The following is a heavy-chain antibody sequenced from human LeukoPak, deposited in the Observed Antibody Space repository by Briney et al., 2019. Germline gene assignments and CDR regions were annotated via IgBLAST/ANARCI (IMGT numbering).Heavy chain of an antibody. CDR1: GGSISSGDYY. CDR3: ARLRLNDAFDI. D-gene: IGHD6-19*01. Sequence: SETLSLTCTVSGGSISSGDYYGSWIRQPPGKGLKWIGYIYYSGSTYYNPSLKSRVTISVDTSKNQFSLKLSSVTAADTAVYYCARLRLNDAFDIWGQGTMVTVSS. CDR2: IYYSGST. J-gene: IGHJ3*02. V-gene: IGHV4-30-4*08.